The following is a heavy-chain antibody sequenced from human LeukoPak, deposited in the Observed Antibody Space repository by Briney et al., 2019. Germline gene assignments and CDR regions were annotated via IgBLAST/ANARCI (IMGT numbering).Heavy chain of an antibody. V-gene: IGHV3-23*01. CDR3: AKEARQCGPDCFSLLDC. CDR2: ISNGGTT. CDR1: GFTFNSYS. J-gene: IGHJ4*02. Sequence: GGSLRLSCVASGFTFNSYSMSWVRQAPGKGLEWVSLISNGGTTYYADSVKGRFTISRDISENTLYLQMNSLRAEDTAVYYCAKEARQCGPDCFSLLDCWGQGTPVTVSA. D-gene: IGHD2-21*02.